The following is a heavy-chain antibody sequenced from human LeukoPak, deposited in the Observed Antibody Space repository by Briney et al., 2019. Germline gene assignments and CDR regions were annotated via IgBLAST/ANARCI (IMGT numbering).Heavy chain of an antibody. Sequence: PGGSLRLSCAASGFTFSSYAMSWVRQAPGKGLEWVSSISSSSSYIYYADSVKGRFTISRDNAKNSLYLQMNSLRAEDTAVYYCARDPGSGYDPHTDYWGQGTLVTVSS. J-gene: IGHJ4*02. V-gene: IGHV3-21*01. CDR3: ARDPGSGYDPHTDY. CDR2: ISSSSSYI. D-gene: IGHD5-12*01. CDR1: GFTFSSYA.